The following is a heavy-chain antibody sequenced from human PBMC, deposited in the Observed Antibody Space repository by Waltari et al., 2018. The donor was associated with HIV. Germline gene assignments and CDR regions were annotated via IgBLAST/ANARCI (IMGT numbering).Heavy chain of an antibody. CDR3: ARDRGPDYYDSSGYSYYYYDMDV. V-gene: IGHV3-21*06. CDR2: ISSSSRYT. J-gene: IGHJ6*02. Sequence: APGKGLEWVSSISSSSRYTYYADSVRGRFSISRDNAKNLLYLQMNSLRAEDTAVYFCARDRGPDYYDSSGYSYYYYDMDVWGQGTTVTVSS. D-gene: IGHD3-22*01.